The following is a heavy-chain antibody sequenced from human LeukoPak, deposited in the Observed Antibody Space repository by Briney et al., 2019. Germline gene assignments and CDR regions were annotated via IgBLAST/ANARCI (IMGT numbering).Heavy chain of an antibody. D-gene: IGHD3-3*01. CDR2: IRTDGTYS. CDR1: GFTFSSYW. V-gene: IGHV3-74*01. J-gene: IGHJ4*02. CDR3: VRSYDF. Sequence: GGSLRLSCAASGFTFSSYWMHWVRHAPGKGLVWVSGIRTDGTYSTYADSVKGRFTISRDNAKNTLYLQMNSLRAEDTAVYFCVRSYDFWGQGTLVSVSS.